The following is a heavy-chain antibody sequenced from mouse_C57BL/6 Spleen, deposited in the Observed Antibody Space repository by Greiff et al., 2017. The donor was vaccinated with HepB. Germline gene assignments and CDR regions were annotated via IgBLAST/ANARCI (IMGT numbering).Heavy chain of an antibody. J-gene: IGHJ2*01. CDR3: ARNGYYGSNPDY. CDR1: GYTFTSYG. D-gene: IGHD1-1*01. Sequence: QVQLQQSGAELARPGASVKLSCKASGYTFTSYGISWVKQRTGQGLEWIGEIYPRSGNTYYNEKFKGKATLTADKSSSTAYMELRSLTSEDSAVYFCARNGYYGSNPDYWGQGTTLTVSS. CDR2: IYPRSGNT. V-gene: IGHV1-81*01.